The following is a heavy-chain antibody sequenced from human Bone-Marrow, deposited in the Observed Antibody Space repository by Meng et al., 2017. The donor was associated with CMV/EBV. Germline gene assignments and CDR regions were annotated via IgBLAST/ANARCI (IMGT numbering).Heavy chain of an antibody. D-gene: IGHD1-7*01. V-gene: IGHV5-51*01. Sequence: KVSCKGSGYSFTSYWIGWVRQMPGKGLEWMGIIYPGDSDTRYNPSLKSRVTISVDTSKNQFSLKLSSVTAADTAVYYCARGRGPPYNWNSRLVPPFDYWGQGTLVTVSS. CDR1: GYSFTSYW. CDR3: ARGRGPPYNWNSRLVPPFDY. CDR2: IYPGDSDT. J-gene: IGHJ4*02.